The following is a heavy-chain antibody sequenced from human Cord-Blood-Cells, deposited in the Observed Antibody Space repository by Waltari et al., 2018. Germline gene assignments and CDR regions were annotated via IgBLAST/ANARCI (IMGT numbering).Heavy chain of an antibody. D-gene: IGHD3-10*01. V-gene: IGHV3-30*04. CDR1: GFTFSSYA. CDR3: ARDYYGSGSYFDY. CDR2: ISYDGSNK. J-gene: IGHJ4*02. Sequence: QVQLVESGGGVVQPGRSLRLSCAASGFTFSSYAMHWVRKAPGKGLEWVAVISYDGSNKYYADAVKGRFTISRDNSKNTLYLQMNSLRAEDTAVYYCARDYYGSGSYFDYWGQGTLVTVSS.